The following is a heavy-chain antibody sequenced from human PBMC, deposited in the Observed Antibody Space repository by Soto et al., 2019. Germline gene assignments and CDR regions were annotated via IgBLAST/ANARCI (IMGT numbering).Heavy chain of an antibody. V-gene: IGHV4-31*03. CDR2: IYYSGST. CDR3: ARHGVDYVFDY. CDR1: GGSISSGGYY. J-gene: IGHJ4*02. D-gene: IGHD3-16*01. Sequence: SETLSLTCTVSGGSISSGGYYWSWIRQHPGKGLEWIGYIYYSGSTYYNPSLKSRVTISVDTSKNQFSLKLSSVTAADTAVYYCARHGVDYVFDYWGQGTLVTVS.